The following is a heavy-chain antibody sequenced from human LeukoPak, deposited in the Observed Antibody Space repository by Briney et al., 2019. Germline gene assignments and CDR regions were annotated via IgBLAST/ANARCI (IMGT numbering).Heavy chain of an antibody. J-gene: IGHJ6*03. CDR2: ISWDGGST. CDR1: GFTFSSYS. Sequence: GRSLRLSRAASGFTFSSYSMNWVRQAPGKGLEWVSLISWDGGSTYYADSVKGRFTISRDNSKNSLYLQMNSLRAEDTALYYCAKDMVPRGYYYYYMDVWGKGTTVTVSS. V-gene: IGHV3-43D*03. CDR3: AKDMVPRGYYYYYMDV.